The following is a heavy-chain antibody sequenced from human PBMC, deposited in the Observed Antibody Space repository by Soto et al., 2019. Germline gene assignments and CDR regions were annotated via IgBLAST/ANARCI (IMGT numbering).Heavy chain of an antibody. CDR2: IYSTYGRSRT. Sequence: EEQLVESGGGLVQLGGSLRLSCEASGSGVSEKHLGWVGQAPGEGLEGVSTIYSTYGRSRTGYADSVEGRFTISRDNSKNTLSLQMNTLRAEDTAVYYCARADRSAFEVWGQGAMVIVSS. CDR1: GSGVSEKH. V-gene: IGHV3-66*01. CDR3: ARADRSAFEV. J-gene: IGHJ3*01.